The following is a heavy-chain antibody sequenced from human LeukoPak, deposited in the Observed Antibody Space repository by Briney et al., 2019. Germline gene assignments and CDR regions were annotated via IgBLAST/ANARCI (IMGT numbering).Heavy chain of an antibody. V-gene: IGHV4-34*01. CDR3: ARGRDDVDIVATVSGYYFDY. Sequence: SETLSLTCAVYGGSFSGYYWSWIRQPPGKGLEWIGEINHSGSTNYNPSLKSRVTISVDTSKNQFSLKLSSVTAADTAVYYCARGRDDVDIVATVSGYYFDYWGQGTLVTVSS. J-gene: IGHJ4*02. CDR1: GGSFSGYY. D-gene: IGHD5-12*01. CDR2: INHSGST.